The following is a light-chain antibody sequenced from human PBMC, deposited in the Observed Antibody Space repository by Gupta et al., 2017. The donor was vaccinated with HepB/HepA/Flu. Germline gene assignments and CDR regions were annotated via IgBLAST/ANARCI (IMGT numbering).Light chain of an antibody. CDR3: QSYDSSNHVI. V-gene: IGLV6-57*03. CDR2: EDN. J-gene: IGLJ2*01. CDR1: GGSIASNY. Sequence: MLTQPHSVSESPGKTVTISCTRSGGSIASNYVQWYQQRPGSAPTTVIYEDNQRPSGVPDRFSGSIDRSSNAASLTISGLKTEDEADYYCQSYDSSNHVIFGGGTRLTVL.